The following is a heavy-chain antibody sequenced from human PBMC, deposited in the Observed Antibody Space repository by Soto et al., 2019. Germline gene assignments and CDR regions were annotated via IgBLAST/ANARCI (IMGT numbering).Heavy chain of an antibody. V-gene: IGHV4-61*08. CDR2: ISSRGKT. D-gene: IGHD3-10*01. CDR1: GGSVSSGDFY. CDR3: AIRTYGLGLYS. Sequence: SETLSLTCTVSGGSVSSGDFYWSWLRQPPGNGLELIGRISSRGKTDYTPSLKSRVRISVDTSKNQFSLRLTSVTAADTAVYYCAIRTYGLGLYSWGRGALVTVSS. J-gene: IGHJ4*02.